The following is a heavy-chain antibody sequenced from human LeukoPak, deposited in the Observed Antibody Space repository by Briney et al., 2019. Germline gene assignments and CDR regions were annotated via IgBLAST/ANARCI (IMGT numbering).Heavy chain of an antibody. Sequence: GPLRLSCTASGFPFIEYSMNWVRQAPGKGLEWISYIGIDSGNTKYADSVRGRFTISADKAKNSLYLQMNSLRVEDTAVYYCARDHNYAFDNWGQGTLVSVAS. CDR1: GFPFIEYS. V-gene: IGHV3-48*01. CDR3: ARDHNYAFDN. CDR2: IGIDSGNT. J-gene: IGHJ4*02. D-gene: IGHD1-1*01.